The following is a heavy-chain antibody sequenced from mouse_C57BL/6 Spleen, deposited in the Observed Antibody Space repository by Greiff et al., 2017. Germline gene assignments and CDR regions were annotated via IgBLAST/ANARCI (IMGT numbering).Heavy chain of an antibody. D-gene: IGHD1-1*01. CDR1: GYAFSSYW. V-gene: IGHV1-80*01. CDR2: IYPGDGDT. CDR3: ARGTVPHWDFDV. J-gene: IGHJ1*03. Sequence: VQLKESGAELVKPGASVTISCKASGYAFSSYWMNWVQQRPGKGLAWIGQIYPGDGDTHYNGKFTGQATLTADQSSSTSYMQSSILTAEDSAVYFCARGTVPHWDFDVWGTGTTVTVSS.